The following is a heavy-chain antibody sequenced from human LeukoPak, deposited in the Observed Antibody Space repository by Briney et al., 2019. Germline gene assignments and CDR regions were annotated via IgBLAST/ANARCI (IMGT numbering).Heavy chain of an antibody. D-gene: IGHD2-15*01. CDR3: AKEDIVVVVAASAFDY. Sequence: GGSLRLSCAASGFAFSSYGMHWVRQAPGKGLEWVAVISYDGTNKYYADSVKGRFSISRDNSKNTLYLQMNSLRAEDTAVYHCAKEDIVVVVAASAFDYWGQGTLVTVSS. CDR1: GFAFSSYG. V-gene: IGHV3-30*18. J-gene: IGHJ4*02. CDR2: ISYDGTNK.